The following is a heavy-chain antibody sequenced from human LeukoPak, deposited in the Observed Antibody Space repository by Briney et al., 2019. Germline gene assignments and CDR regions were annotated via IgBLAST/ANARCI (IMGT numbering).Heavy chain of an antibody. CDR3: ARLKVTLVRGIIYDYYGLDV. Sequence: SQTLSLTCALSGDSVSSNSAAWTWIRQSPSRGLEWLGRTYYKSKWYDDYAVSVRSRIIINPDTSRNQFSPQLRSVTPEDTAVYFCARLKVTLVRGIIYDYYGLDVWGQGTPVSVSS. V-gene: IGHV6-1*01. CDR1: GDSVSSNSAA. CDR2: TYYKSKWYD. J-gene: IGHJ6*02. D-gene: IGHD3-10*01.